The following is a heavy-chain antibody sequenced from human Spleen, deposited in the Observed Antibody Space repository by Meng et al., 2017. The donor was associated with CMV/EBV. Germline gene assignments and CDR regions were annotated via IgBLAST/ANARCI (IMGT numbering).Heavy chain of an antibody. CDR1: GDTFSTYA. Sequence: SGDTFSTYAYSWVRQAPGQGLEWMGGTSPIFGTTHYALRFQGRVTITTDESTSTTYMELSSLRSEDTAVYYCARGVPIAATGTKFDYWGQGTLVTVSS. D-gene: IGHD1-1*01. CDR3: ARGVPIAATGTKFDY. CDR2: TSPIFGTT. V-gene: IGHV1-69*05. J-gene: IGHJ4*02.